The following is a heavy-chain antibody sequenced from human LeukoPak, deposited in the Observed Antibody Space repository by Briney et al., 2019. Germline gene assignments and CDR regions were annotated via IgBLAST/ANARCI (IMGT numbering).Heavy chain of an antibody. CDR1: GFTFSSYG. D-gene: IGHD4/OR15-4a*01. Sequence: GRSLRLSCAASGFTFSSYGMHWVRQAPGKGLEWVAVISYDGSNKYYADSVKGRFTISRDNSKNTLYLQVNSLRAEDTAVYYCAKGPLTRFDYWGQGTLVTVSS. CDR3: AKGPLTRFDY. V-gene: IGHV3-30*18. CDR2: ISYDGSNK. J-gene: IGHJ4*02.